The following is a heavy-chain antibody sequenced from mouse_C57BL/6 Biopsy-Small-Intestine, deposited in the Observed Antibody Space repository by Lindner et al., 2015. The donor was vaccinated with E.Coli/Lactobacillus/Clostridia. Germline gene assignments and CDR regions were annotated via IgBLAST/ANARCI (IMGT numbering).Heavy chain of an antibody. CDR1: GYVFSSSW. J-gene: IGHJ1*01. V-gene: IGHV1-82*01. D-gene: IGHD2-5*01. Sequence: VQLQESGPELVKPGASVKISCKASGYVFSSSWMNWVKQRPGKGLEWIGRISPGDGNTNYNGKFKGRATLTADKSSSTAYMQLSSLTPEDSAVYFCARGGSFSNYRYFDVWGAGTTVTVSS. CDR2: ISPGDGNT. CDR3: ARGGSFSNYRYFDV.